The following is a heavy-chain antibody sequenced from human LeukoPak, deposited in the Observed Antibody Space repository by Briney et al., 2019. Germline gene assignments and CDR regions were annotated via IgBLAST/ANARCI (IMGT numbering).Heavy chain of an antibody. D-gene: IGHD3-16*01. J-gene: IGHJ4*02. CDR2: IIPILGIA. V-gene: IGHV1-69*02. CDR1: GGTFSSYT. CDR3: ARGGVGPNRFDY. Sequence: SVKVSCKASGGTFSSYTISWVRQAPGQGPEWMGRIIPILGIANYAQKFQGRVTITAGKSTSTAYMELSSLRSEDTAVYYCARGGVGPNRFDYWGQGTLVTVSS.